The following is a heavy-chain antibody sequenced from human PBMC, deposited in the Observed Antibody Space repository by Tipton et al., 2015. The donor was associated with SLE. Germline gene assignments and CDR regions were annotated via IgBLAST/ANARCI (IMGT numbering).Heavy chain of an antibody. CDR1: GFTFSSYG. CDR2: IRYDGSNK. J-gene: IGHJ3*02. V-gene: IGHV3-30*02. CDR3: ARGGPRAAAGPDAFDI. Sequence: SLRLSCAASGFTFSSYGMHWVRQAPGKGLAWVAFIRYDGSNKYYADSVKGRFTISRENAKNSLYLQMNSLRAGDTAVYYCARGGPRAAAGPDAFDIWGQGTIVTVSS. D-gene: IGHD6-13*01.